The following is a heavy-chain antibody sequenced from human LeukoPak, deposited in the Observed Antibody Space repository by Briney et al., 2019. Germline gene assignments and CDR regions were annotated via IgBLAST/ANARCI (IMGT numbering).Heavy chain of an antibody. CDR3: AKASRLLHGSGSYPGYFDY. CDR2: FSSSSTYI. Sequence: GGSLRLSCAASGFTFSSYSMNWVRQAPGKGLEWVSSFSSSSTYIYYADSVKGRFTISRDNAKNSLYLQMNSLRAEDTAVYYCAKASRLLHGSGSYPGYFDYWGQGTLVTVSS. V-gene: IGHV3-21*04. D-gene: IGHD3-10*01. J-gene: IGHJ4*02. CDR1: GFTFSSYS.